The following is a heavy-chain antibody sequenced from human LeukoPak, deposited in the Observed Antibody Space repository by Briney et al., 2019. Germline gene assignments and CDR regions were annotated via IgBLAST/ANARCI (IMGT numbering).Heavy chain of an antibody. Sequence: GRSLRLSCAASGFTFSSYAMHWVRQAPGKGLEYVSAISSNGGSTYYANSVKGRFTISRDNSKNTLYLQMGSLRAEGMAVYYCARVEAEYDSSGYDSWGQGTLVTVSS. V-gene: IGHV3-64*01. J-gene: IGHJ4*02. CDR3: ARVEAEYDSSGYDS. D-gene: IGHD3-22*01. CDR1: GFTFSSYA. CDR2: ISSNGGST.